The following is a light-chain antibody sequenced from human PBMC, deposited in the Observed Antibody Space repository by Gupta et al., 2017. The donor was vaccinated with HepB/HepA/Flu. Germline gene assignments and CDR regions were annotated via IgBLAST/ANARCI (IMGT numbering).Light chain of an antibody. CDR3: QHYNNWPPWT. Sequence: ETVMTQSPATLSVSPGERATLSCRARESVSFNLAWYQQKPGQAPRLLIYGASTRATGIPVRFSGSGSGTDFTLTISGRQSEDAAVYYCQHYNNWPPWTFGQGTKVEIK. CDR1: ESVSFN. CDR2: GAS. J-gene: IGKJ1*01. V-gene: IGKV3D-15*01.